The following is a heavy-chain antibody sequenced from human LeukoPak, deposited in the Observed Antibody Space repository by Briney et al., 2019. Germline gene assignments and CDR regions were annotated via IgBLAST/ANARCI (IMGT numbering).Heavy chain of an antibody. J-gene: IGHJ4*02. Sequence: GGSLRLSCAASGFTLSNCGLHWVRQAPGKGLEWVALVRPDGSSNYYADSVKGRFTISRDNSKSTLYLQMNSLRAEDTAFYYCAKDQAGTWGLDYWGQGTLVTVSS. D-gene: IGHD3-10*01. CDR2: VRPDGSSN. CDR3: AKDQAGTWGLDY. V-gene: IGHV3-30*02. CDR1: GFTLSNCG.